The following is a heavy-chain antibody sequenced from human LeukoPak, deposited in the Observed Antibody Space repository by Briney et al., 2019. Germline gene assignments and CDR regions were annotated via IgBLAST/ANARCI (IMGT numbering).Heavy chain of an antibody. CDR1: GYTFSTYS. V-gene: IGHV3-21*01. CDR2: NSGSGGYI. CDR3: ARDPNSGGWSFDY. J-gene: IGHJ4*02. Sequence: GGSLRLSCAASGYTFSTYSINWVRKSTGKGLECVSSNSGSGGYILTADSVKGRFTISRDNAKNSLYLQMKSLRAEDTAVYYCARDPNSGGWSFDYWGQGILVTVSS. D-gene: IGHD6-19*01.